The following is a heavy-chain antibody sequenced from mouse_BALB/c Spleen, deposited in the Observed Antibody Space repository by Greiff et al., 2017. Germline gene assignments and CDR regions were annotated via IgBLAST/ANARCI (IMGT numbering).Heavy chain of an antibody. Sequence: EVKLMESGGGLVKPGGSLKLSCAASGFTFSSYAMSWVRQTPEKRLEWVASISSGGSTYYPDSVKGRFTISRDNARNILYLQMSSLRSEDTAMYYCAKGNYDYEDYWGQGTTLTVSS. D-gene: IGHD2-4*01. CDR3: AKGNYDYEDY. CDR1: GFTFSSYA. J-gene: IGHJ2*01. V-gene: IGHV5-6-5*01. CDR2: ISSGGST.